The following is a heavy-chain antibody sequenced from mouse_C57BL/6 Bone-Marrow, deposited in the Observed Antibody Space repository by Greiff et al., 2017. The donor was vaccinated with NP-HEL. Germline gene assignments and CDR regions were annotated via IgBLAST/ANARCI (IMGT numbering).Heavy chain of an antibody. CDR3: ARGSYGSSFDYFDY. J-gene: IGHJ2*01. CDR1: GYTFTSYG. CDR2: IYPRSGNT. D-gene: IGHD1-1*01. V-gene: IGHV1-81*01. Sequence: QVQLQQSGAELARPGASVKLSCKASGYTFTSYGISWVKQRTGQGLEWIGEIYPRSGNTYYNEKLKGKATLTADKSSSTAYMELRSLTSEDSAVYFCARGSYGSSFDYFDYWGQGTTLTVSS.